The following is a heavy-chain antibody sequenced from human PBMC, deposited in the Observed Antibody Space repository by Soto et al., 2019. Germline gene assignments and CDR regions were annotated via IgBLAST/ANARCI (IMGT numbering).Heavy chain of an antibody. V-gene: IGHV3-23*01. CDR1: GFTFDTYW. Sequence: GGSLRLSCAASGFTFDTYWMNWVRQAPGKGPEWLSGISGSGGITYYADSVKGRFTISRDNSKSTLYLQMNSLRAEDTAAYYCAKGAEVVMNYYYGVDVWGQGTTVTVSS. J-gene: IGHJ6*02. D-gene: IGHD3-22*01. CDR2: ISGSGGIT. CDR3: AKGAEVVMNYYYGVDV.